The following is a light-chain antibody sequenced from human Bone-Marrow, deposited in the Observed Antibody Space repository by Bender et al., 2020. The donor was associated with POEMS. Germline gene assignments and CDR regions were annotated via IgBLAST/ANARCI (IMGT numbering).Light chain of an antibody. CDR3: SSYAGYNYVV. CDR1: SSDVGGYNH. J-gene: IGLJ2*01. V-gene: IGLV2-8*01. Sequence: QSALTQPASVSGSPGQSITISCTGTSSDVGGYNHVSWYQQHPGKAPKLMIYEGSKRPSGVPDRFSGSKSGNTASLTVSGLQAEDEADYYCSSYAGYNYVVFGGGTKLTVL. CDR2: EGS.